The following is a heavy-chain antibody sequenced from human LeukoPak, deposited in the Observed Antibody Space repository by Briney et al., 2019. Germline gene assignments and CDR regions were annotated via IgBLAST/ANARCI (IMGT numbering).Heavy chain of an antibody. D-gene: IGHD3-10*01. J-gene: IGHJ4*02. Sequence: GGSLRLSCAASGFTFSSYSMNWVRQAPGKGLEWVSSISSSSSYIYYADSVKGRFTISRDNAKNSLYLQMNSLRAEDTAVYYCARDSFTMVRPTLDYWGQGTLVTVSS. CDR2: ISSSSSYI. V-gene: IGHV3-21*01. CDR3: ARDSFTMVRPTLDY. CDR1: GFTFSSYS.